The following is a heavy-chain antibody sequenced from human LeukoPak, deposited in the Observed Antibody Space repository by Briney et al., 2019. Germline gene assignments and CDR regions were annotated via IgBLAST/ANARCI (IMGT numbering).Heavy chain of an antibody. J-gene: IGHJ4*02. CDR1: GFTFSSSA. CDR3: ARGSYTIGLDY. CDR2: ISSNGGST. V-gene: IGHV3-64*01. D-gene: IGHD1-26*01. Sequence: GGSLRLSCAASGFTFSSSAMSWVRQAPGKGLEYVSAISSNGGSTYYANSVKGRFTISRDNSKNTLYLQMGSLRAEDMAVYYCARGSYTIGLDYWGQGTLVTVSS.